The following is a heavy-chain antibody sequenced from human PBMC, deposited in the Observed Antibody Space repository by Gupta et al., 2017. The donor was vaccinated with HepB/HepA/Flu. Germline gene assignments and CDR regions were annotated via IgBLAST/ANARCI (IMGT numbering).Heavy chain of an antibody. Sequence: QVQLVESGGGGVQPGRSLRLSCAASGFNLSSYGMHWVRQAPGKGLEWVALIWFDGSKKYSADSEKGRFAISRDNSNNTLYLQMNSLKADDSAVYYCARGGFYDFWSGLDYWGQGILVTVSS. J-gene: IGHJ4*02. CDR3: ARGGFYDFWSGLDY. D-gene: IGHD3-3*01. CDR1: GFNLSSYG. CDR2: IWFDGSKK. V-gene: IGHV3-33*01.